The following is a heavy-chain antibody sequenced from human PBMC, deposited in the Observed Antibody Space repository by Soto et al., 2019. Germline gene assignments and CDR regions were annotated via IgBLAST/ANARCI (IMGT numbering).Heavy chain of an antibody. V-gene: IGHV4-59*08. CDR1: GGSISSDY. Sequence: SETLSLTCTVSGGSISSDYWSWIRQPPGRGLEWIGYIYYSGSATYNPSLESRVTISVDTSKNQFSLKLRSVSAADTAVYYCATHRWNGNYFGHWGQGTLVTVSS. D-gene: IGHD1-1*01. J-gene: IGHJ4*02. CDR2: IYYSGSA. CDR3: ATHRWNGNYFGH.